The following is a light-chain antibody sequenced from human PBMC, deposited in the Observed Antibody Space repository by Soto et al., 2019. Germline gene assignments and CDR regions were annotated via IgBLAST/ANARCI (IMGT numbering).Light chain of an antibody. CDR1: SSNIGNNY. J-gene: IGLJ2*01. CDR2: DNN. Sequence: QSVLTQTPSLSAAPGQTVTISCSGSSSNIGNNYVPWYQQLPGTAPKLLIYDNNKRPSGIPDRFSGSKSGTSATLGITGLQTGDEADYYCGAWDSSLSAVLFGGGTKLTVL. CDR3: GAWDSSLSAVL. V-gene: IGLV1-51*01.